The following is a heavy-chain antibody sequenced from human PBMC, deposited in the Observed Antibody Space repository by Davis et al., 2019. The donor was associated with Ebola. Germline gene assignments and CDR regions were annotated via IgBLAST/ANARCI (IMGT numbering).Heavy chain of an antibody. J-gene: IGHJ3*01. CDR3: AKDNRNIWSEV. CDR1: GFIFSTYV. Sequence: GESPKIPCSASGFIFSTYVMSWVRLAPGKWLKWVSNYCTSADTYYADSVKGRFTISIDNSKNTLYLQMNGLRVEDTAIYYCAKDNRNIWSEVWGRGTMVTVSS. CDR2: CTSADT. D-gene: IGHD2/OR15-2a*01. V-gene: IGHV3-23*01.